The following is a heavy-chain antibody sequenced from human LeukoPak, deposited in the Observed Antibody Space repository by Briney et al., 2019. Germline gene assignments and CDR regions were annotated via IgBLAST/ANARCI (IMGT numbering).Heavy chain of an antibody. Sequence: SSETLSLTCAVSGGSISSGGYSWSWIRQHPGKGLEWIGYIYYSGSTYYNPSLKSRVTISVDTSKNQFSLKLSSVTAADTAVYYCASGIHDYGDYVFSYYYYGMDVWGQGTTVTVSS. V-gene: IGHV4-31*11. CDR1: GGSISSGGYS. CDR2: IYYSGST. CDR3: ASGIHDYGDYVFSYYYYGMDV. J-gene: IGHJ6*02. D-gene: IGHD4-17*01.